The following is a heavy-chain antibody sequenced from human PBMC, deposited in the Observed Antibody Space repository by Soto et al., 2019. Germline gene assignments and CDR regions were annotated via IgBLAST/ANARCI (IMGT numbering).Heavy chain of an antibody. D-gene: IGHD6-13*01. V-gene: IGHV3-33*01. J-gene: IGHJ4*02. CDR3: ARDEGYSSSWSGPFDY. CDR1: GFTFSSYG. Sequence: QVQLVESGGGVVQPGRSLRLSCAASGFTFSSYGMHWVRQAPGKGLEWVAVIWYDGSNKYYADSVKGRFTISRDNSKNTLYLQMNSLRAEDTAVYYCARDEGYSSSWSGPFDYWGQGTLVTVSS. CDR2: IWYDGSNK.